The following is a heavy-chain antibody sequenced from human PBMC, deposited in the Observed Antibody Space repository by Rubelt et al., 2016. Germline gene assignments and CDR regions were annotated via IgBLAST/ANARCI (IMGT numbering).Heavy chain of an antibody. Sequence: GYYWSWIRQPPGKGLEWIGEINHSGSTNYNPPLKSRVTLSVDTSKNQFSLKLRSVTAADTAVYYCARGRCYPWYFDLWGRGTLVTVSS. V-gene: IGHV4-34*01. D-gene: IGHD2-2*01. CDR2: INHSGST. CDR1: GYY. J-gene: IGHJ2*01. CDR3: ARGRCYPWYFDL.